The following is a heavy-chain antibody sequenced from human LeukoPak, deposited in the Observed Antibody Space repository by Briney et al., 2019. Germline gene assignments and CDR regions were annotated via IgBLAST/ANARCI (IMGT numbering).Heavy chain of an antibody. CDR1: GGSFSGYY. V-gene: IGHV4-34*01. CDR2: INHSGST. D-gene: IGHD3-3*01. J-gene: IGHJ5*02. Sequence: SETLSLTCTVYGGSFSGYYWSWIRQPPGKGLEWIGEINHSGSTNYNPSLKSRVTISVDTSKNQFSLKLSSVTAADTAVYYCARGSKQSIFEVVHKMGWFDPWGQGTLVTVSS. CDR3: ARGSKQSIFEVVHKMGWFDP.